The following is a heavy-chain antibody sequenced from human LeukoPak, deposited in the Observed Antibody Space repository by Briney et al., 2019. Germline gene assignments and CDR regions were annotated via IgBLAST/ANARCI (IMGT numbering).Heavy chain of an antibody. Sequence: ASVKVSCKASGYTFTSYGISWVRQAPGQGLEWMGWISAYNGNTNYAQKLQGRVTMTTDTSTSTAYMELRSLRSDDTAVYYCARDITPDIVVVPAGGYYYYYMDVWGKGTTVTVSS. CDR1: GYTFTSYG. CDR3: ARDITPDIVVVPAGGYYYYYMDV. V-gene: IGHV1-18*01. D-gene: IGHD2-2*01. J-gene: IGHJ6*03. CDR2: ISAYNGNT.